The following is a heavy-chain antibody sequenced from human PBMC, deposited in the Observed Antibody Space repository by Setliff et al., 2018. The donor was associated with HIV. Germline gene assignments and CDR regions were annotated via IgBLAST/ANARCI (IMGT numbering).Heavy chain of an antibody. Sequence: KTSETLSLTCTVSGGSIRTGNYYWNWIRQPAGKGLEWIGHIHTTGSITYNPSLRSRVTISLDTSKNQVSLSLASVTAADTAVYYCARHQGKYYDSSGYSGWFFDLWGRGTLVTVSS. CDR3: ARHQGKYYDSSGYSGWFFDL. D-gene: IGHD3-22*01. V-gene: IGHV4-61*09. CDR1: GGSIRTGNYY. CDR2: IHTTGSI. J-gene: IGHJ2*01.